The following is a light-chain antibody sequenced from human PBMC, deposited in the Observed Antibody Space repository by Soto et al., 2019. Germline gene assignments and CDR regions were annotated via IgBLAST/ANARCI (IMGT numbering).Light chain of an antibody. CDR2: GAS. CDR3: QQYYTWPRT. J-gene: IGKJ1*01. V-gene: IGKV3-15*01. CDR1: QSVSTN. Sequence: EIVMTQSPGTLSVSPGEGATLSCRASQSVSTNLAWYQQKPDQAPRLLIYGASTTATGMPARFSGSGSGTEFTLTISSLQSEDFAVYYCQQYYTWPRTFGQVTRVEIK.